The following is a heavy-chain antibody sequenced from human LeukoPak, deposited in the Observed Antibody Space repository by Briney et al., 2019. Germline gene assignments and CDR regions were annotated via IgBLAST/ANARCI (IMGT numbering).Heavy chain of an antibody. CDR3: ARDEGIVGATDAFDI. D-gene: IGHD1-26*01. J-gene: IGHJ3*02. CDR2: ISAYNGNT. V-gene: IGHV1-18*01. CDR1: GYTFTSYG. Sequence: ASVKVSCKASGYTFTSYGISWVRQAPGQGLEWMEWISAYNGNTNYAQKFQGRVTITADKSTSTAYMELSSLRSEDTAVYYCARDEGIVGATDAFDIWGQGTMVTVSS.